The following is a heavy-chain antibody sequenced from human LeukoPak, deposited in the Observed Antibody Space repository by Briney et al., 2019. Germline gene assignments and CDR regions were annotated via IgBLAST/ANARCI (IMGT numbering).Heavy chain of an antibody. CDR2: ISSSSSYI. CDR1: GFTFSHYS. V-gene: IGHV3-21*01. J-gene: IGHJ3*02. CDR3: ARRVASANDAFDI. Sequence: PGGSLRLSCTASGFTFSHYSINWVRQAPGKRLEWVSSISSSSSYIYYADSVKGRFTISRDNAKNSLFLQMNSLRVEDTAVYYCARRVASANDAFDIWGQGTMVTVSS. D-gene: IGHD6-13*01.